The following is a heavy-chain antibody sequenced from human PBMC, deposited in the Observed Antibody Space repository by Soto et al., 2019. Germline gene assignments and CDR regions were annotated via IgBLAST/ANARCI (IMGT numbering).Heavy chain of an antibody. CDR3: ARETYYYDSSGYYYVDY. Sequence: QVQLVQSGAEVKKPGASVKVSCKASGYTFTSYGISWVRQAPGQGLEWMGWISAYNGNTNYAQKIQGRVTMTTATSTSTAYMELRSLRSDDTAVYYCARETYYYDSSGYYYVDYWGQGTLVTVSS. V-gene: IGHV1-18*04. CDR1: GYTFTSYG. J-gene: IGHJ4*02. CDR2: ISAYNGNT. D-gene: IGHD3-22*01.